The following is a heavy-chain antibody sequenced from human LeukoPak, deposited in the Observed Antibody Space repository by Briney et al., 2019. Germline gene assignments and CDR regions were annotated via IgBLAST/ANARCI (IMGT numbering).Heavy chain of an antibody. CDR2: INHSGST. V-gene: IGHV4-34*01. Sequence: PSETLSLTCAVYGGSFSGYYWSWIRQPPGKGLEWIGEINHSGSTNYNPSLKSRVTISVDKSKNQISLKLSSVTAADTAVYYRASKEYYYYGMDVWGQGTTVTVSS. CDR3: ASKEYYYYGMDV. J-gene: IGHJ6*01. CDR1: GGSFSGYY.